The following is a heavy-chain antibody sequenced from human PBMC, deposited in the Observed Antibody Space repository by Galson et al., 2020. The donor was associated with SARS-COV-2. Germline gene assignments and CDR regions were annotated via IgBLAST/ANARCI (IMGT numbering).Heavy chain of an antibody. J-gene: IGHJ2*01. CDR2: IKQDGSEK. CDR3: ARDLRWLDYWYFDL. Sequence: GGSLRLSCAASGFTFSSYWMSWFRQAPGKGLEWVANIKQDGSEKYYVDSVKGRFTISRDNAKNSLYLQMNSLRAEDTAVYYCARDLRWLDYWYFDLWGRGTLVTVSS. D-gene: IGHD6-19*01. V-gene: IGHV3-7*03. CDR1: GFTFSSYW.